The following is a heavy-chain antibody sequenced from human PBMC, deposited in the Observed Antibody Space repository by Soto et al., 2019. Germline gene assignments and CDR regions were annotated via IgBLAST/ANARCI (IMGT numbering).Heavy chain of an antibody. CDR2: ISGSGDST. Sequence: GGSLRLSCASSGFTFISYAMILVRQATGKGLEWVSVISGSGDSTYYADSVRGRFTISRDNSKNTLYLQMNSLRAEDTAVYYCAKDRDGAAAGPTKFYGMDVWGQGTTVTVSS. V-gene: IGHV3-23*01. D-gene: IGHD6-13*01. CDR1: GFTFISYA. CDR3: AKDRDGAAAGPTKFYGMDV. J-gene: IGHJ6*02.